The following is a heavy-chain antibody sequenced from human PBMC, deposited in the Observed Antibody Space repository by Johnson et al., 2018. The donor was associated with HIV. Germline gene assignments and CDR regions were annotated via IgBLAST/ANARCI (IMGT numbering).Heavy chain of an antibody. CDR2: ISGSGGST. CDR1: GFTFGDYH. D-gene: IGHD1-14*01. Sequence: VQLVESGGGLVTPGGSLRLSCAASGFTFGDYHMNWIRQAPGKGLEWVSAISGSGGSTYYADSVKGRFSVSRDNANNSLYVQMNSLRVEDTAVYYCAREGVGTTCPFDMWGQGTMVTVSS. CDR3: AREGVGTTCPFDM. V-gene: IGHV3-11*01. J-gene: IGHJ3*02.